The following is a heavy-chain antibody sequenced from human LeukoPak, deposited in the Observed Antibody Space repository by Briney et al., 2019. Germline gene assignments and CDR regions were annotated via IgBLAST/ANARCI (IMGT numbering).Heavy chain of an antibody. Sequence: GGSLRLSCAASGFTFSSYSMNWVRQAPGKGLEWVSYISSSSSTIYYADSVKGRFTISGDNAKNSLYLQMNSLRAEDTAVYYCARGMGAVDYWGQGTLVTVSS. V-gene: IGHV3-48*01. D-gene: IGHD1-26*01. CDR2: ISSSSSTI. J-gene: IGHJ4*02. CDR1: GFTFSSYS. CDR3: ARGMGAVDY.